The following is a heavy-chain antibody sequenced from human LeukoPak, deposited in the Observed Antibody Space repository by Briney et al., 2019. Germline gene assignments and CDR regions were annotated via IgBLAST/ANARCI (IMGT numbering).Heavy chain of an antibody. CDR2: INSDGTNT. J-gene: IGHJ4*02. CDR3: ARERWDQQDY. D-gene: IGHD1-26*01. CDR1: EFTFSTYC. V-gene: IGHV3-74*01. Sequence: GGSLRLSCAASEFTFSTYCMHWVRQAPGKELVWVSRINSDGTNTDYADSVKGRFTISRDNAKNTLYLQMNSLRAEDTAVYYCARERWDQQDYWGQGTLVTVSS.